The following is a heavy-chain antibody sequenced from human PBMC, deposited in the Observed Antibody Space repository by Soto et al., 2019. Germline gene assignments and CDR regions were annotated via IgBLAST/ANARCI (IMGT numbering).Heavy chain of an antibody. V-gene: IGHV1-69*01. CDR2: IIPVSGTA. CDR3: ATVDRSVALVGWFDP. CDR1: GGTFSSYV. J-gene: IGHJ5*02. D-gene: IGHD2-8*02. Sequence: QVHLEQSGAEVETPGSSVKVSCNFSGGTFSSYVIIWVRQAPGQALAWLGGIIPVSGTANHAQKFHGRVTISADAATNTAYMELSSVRFDDTAVYYCATVDRSVALVGWFDPWGQGTLVTVAS.